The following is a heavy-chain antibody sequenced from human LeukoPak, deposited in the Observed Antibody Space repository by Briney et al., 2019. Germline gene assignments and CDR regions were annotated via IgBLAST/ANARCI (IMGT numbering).Heavy chain of an antibody. Sequence: GESLKISCKGSGYSFTSYWIGWVRQMPGKGLEWMGIIYPGDSDTRYSSSFQGQVTISADKSISTAYLQWSSLKASDTAMYYCARLASTAYSSSWYFDFWGQGTLVTVFS. CDR3: ARLASTAYSSSWYFDF. D-gene: IGHD6-13*01. CDR1: GYSFTSYW. J-gene: IGHJ4*02. V-gene: IGHV5-51*01. CDR2: IYPGDSDT.